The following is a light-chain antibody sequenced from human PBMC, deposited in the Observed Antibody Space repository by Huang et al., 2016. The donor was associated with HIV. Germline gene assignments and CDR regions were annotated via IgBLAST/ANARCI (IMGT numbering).Light chain of an antibody. V-gene: IGKV3-15*01. J-gene: IGKJ4*01. CDR3: QQFNNCPPA. Sequence: ETLMTQFPATLSVSPGERATLSCRAIQNVRNNLAWDQQKPGKAPRLLFYEASSRATVVPGRFSACGSGIDFTLPISCLQSEDFAVSYCQQFNNCPPAFGGGTTVEIK. CDR2: EAS. CDR1: QNVRNN.